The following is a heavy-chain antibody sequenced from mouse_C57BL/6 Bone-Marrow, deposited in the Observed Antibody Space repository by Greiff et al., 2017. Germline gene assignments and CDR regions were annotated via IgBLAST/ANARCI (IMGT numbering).Heavy chain of an antibody. V-gene: IGHV1-64*01. CDR1: GYTFTSYW. J-gene: IGHJ1*03. CDR3: AIYGPNWYFDV. CDR2: IHPNSGST. Sequence: QVQLQQPGAELVKPGASVKLSCKASGYTFTSYWMRWVKQRPGQGLEWIGMIHPNSGSTNYNEKFKSKATLTVDKSSSTAYMQLSSLTSEDSAVYYCAIYGPNWYFDVWGTGTTVTVSS. D-gene: IGHD1-1*02.